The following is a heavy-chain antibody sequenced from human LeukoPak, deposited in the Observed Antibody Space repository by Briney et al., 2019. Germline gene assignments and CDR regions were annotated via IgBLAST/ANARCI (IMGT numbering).Heavy chain of an antibody. J-gene: IGHJ1*01. D-gene: IGHD6-19*01. V-gene: IGHV1-2*02. Sequence: ASVKVSCTTSGYTFTGYHMYWVRQAPGQGLEWMGWINPISGGTNYAQKFQGRVTMTRDTSISTAYMELSRLTSDDTAVYYCSRGGIYSSGWYPEYFHHWGQGTLVTVSS. CDR2: INPISGGT. CDR3: SRGGIYSSGWYPEYFHH. CDR1: GYTFTGYH.